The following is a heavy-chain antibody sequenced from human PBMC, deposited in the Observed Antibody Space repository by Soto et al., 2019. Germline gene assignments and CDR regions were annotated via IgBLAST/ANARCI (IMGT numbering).Heavy chain of an antibody. J-gene: IGHJ4*02. CDR2: INPNDGGT. V-gene: IGHV1-2*02. CDR1: GYTFTNYF. Sequence: QVQLVQSGAEVKKPGASVKVSCKPSGYTFTNYFIQWLRQAPGQGLEWMGWINPNDGGTNYAPKFQGRVAVTSDTSISTAYMELSRLTSDDTAVYYCAREPWDDGGVTLDYWGQGTLVTVSS. D-gene: IGHD1-1*01. CDR3: AREPWDDGGVTLDY.